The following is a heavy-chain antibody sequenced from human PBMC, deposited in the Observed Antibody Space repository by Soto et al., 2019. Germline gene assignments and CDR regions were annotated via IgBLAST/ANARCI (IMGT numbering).Heavy chain of an antibody. CDR1: GFTFRSYA. Sequence: GGSLRLSCAASGFTFRSYAMSWVRQAPGKGLEWGSVFSGSGSSTCYADSVKGRFTISRDNSKNTLYLQMNSLRAEDTAVYYCARDFNYGDYYYGMDVWGQGTTVTVSS. J-gene: IGHJ6*02. CDR3: ARDFNYGDYYYGMDV. D-gene: IGHD4-17*01. CDR2: FSGSGSST. V-gene: IGHV3-23*01.